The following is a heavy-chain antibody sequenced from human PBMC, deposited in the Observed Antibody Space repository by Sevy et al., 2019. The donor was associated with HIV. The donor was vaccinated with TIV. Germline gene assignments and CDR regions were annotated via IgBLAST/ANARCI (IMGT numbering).Heavy chain of an antibody. D-gene: IGHD5-12*01. V-gene: IGHV3-30-3*01. CDR1: GLTFSSYA. CDR2: ISYDGSNK. Sequence: GGSLRLSCAASGLTFSSYAMHWVRQAPGKGLEWVAVISYDGSNKYYADSVKGRFTISRDNSKNTLYLQMNSLRAEDTAVYYCARDKELGDGYNYWFDPWGQGTLVTVSS. CDR3: ARDKELGDGYNYWFDP. J-gene: IGHJ5*02.